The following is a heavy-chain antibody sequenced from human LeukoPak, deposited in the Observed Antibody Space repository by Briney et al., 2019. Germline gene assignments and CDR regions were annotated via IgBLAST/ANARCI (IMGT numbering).Heavy chain of an antibody. V-gene: IGHV3-74*01. CDR1: GFTFSSYW. CDR2: NNSDGSST. CDR3: ARSKAVVVTAAAY. J-gene: IGHJ4*02. Sequence: GGSLRLSCAASGFTFSSYWMHWVRQAPGKGLVWVSRNNSDGSSTSYADSVKGRFTISRDNAKNTLYLQMNSLRAEDTAVYYCARSKAVVVTAAAYWGQGTLVTVSS. D-gene: IGHD2-21*02.